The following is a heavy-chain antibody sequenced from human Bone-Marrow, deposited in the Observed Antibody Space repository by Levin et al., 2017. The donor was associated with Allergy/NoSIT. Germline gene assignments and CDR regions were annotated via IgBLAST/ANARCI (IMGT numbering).Heavy chain of an antibody. CDR1: GFNFSTYN. V-gene: IGHV3-21*01. Sequence: GGSLRLSCAASGFNFSTYNMNWVRQAPGKALEWVSSIDSGSTDIYYADSLKGRFTISRDNAENSLYLQMNGLRAGDTAVYYCARDRTYGILRNYGMDVWRQGTTVTVSS. J-gene: IGHJ6*02. D-gene: IGHD3-9*01. CDR3: ARDRTYGILRNYGMDV. CDR2: IDSGSTDI.